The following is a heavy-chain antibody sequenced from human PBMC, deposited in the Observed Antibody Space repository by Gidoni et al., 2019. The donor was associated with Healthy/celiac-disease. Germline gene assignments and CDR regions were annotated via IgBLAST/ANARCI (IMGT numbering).Heavy chain of an antibody. CDR1: GGSISSSSYY. CDR2: IYYSGST. D-gene: IGHD6-13*01. Sequence: QLQLQESGPGLVQPSETLSLTCTVSGGSISSSSYYWGWIRQPPGKGLEWIGSIYYSGSTYYNPSLKSRVTISVDTAKNQCSLKLSSVTAADTAVYYCASRIAAAGRGYYYGMDVWGQGTTVTVSS. CDR3: ASRIAAAGRGYYYGMDV. V-gene: IGHV4-39*07. J-gene: IGHJ6*02.